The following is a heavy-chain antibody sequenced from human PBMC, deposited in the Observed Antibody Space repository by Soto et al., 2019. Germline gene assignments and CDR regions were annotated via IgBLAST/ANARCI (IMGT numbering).Heavy chain of an antibody. CDR2: ISAYNGNT. CDR1: GGTFTSYG. D-gene: IGHD3-3*01. Sequence: ASVKVSCKASGGTFTSYGISWVRQAPGQGLEWMGWISAYNGNTNYAQKLQGRVTMTTDTSTSTAYMELRSLRSDDTAVYYCARGSEYYDFWSAPGPFDPWGQGTLVTVSS. CDR3: ARGSEYYDFWSAPGPFDP. J-gene: IGHJ5*02. V-gene: IGHV1-18*01.